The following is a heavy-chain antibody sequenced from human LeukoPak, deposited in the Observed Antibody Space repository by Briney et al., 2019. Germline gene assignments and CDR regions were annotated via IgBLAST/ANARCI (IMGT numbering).Heavy chain of an antibody. J-gene: IGHJ4*02. CDR2: ISSSSNYI. CDR1: GFTFSSYS. Sequence: GGSLRLSCAASGFTFSSYSMNWVRQAPGKGLEWVSSISSSSNYIYYADSVKGRFTISRNNDKTSLYLQMNSLSAEDTAVYYCARLSYYSGSGTYAFDYWGQGTLVTVSS. V-gene: IGHV3-21*01. D-gene: IGHD3-10*01. CDR3: ARLSYYSGSGTYAFDY.